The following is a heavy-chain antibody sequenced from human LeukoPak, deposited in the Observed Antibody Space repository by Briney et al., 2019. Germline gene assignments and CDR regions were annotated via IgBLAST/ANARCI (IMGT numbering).Heavy chain of an antibody. V-gene: IGHV4-59*01. D-gene: IGHD6-13*01. J-gene: IGHJ5*02. Sequence: SETLSLTCTVSGGSISSYYWSWIRQPPGKGLEWIGYIYYTGSTNYNPSLKSRVTISVDTSKNQFSLKLSSVTAADTAVYYCARDQSPGIAAAHNWFDPWGQGALVTVSS. CDR2: IYYTGST. CDR1: GGSISSYY. CDR3: ARDQSPGIAAAHNWFDP.